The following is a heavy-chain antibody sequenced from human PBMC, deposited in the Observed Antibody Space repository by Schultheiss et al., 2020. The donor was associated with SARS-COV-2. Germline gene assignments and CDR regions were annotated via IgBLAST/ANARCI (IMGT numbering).Heavy chain of an antibody. V-gene: IGHV3-30*18. Sequence: GGSLRLSCAASGFTFSSYGMHWVRQAPGKGLEWVAVISYDGSNKYYADSVKGRFTISRDNSKNTVYLQVNGLRAEDTAVYYCAKVGGTHYESLEYWGQGTLVTVSS. CDR2: ISYDGSNK. CDR3: AKVGGTHYESLEY. J-gene: IGHJ4*02. CDR1: GFTFSSYG. D-gene: IGHD3-3*01.